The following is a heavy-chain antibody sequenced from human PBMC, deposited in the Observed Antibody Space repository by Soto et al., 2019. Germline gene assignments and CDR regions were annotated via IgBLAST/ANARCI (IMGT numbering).Heavy chain of an antibody. V-gene: IGHV3-23*01. Sequence: GGSLRLSCAASGFTFSTYAMSWVRQAPGKGLEWVSGITGSGGSAYYAESVKGRFTISRDNSKNTLYLQMNSLRVEDTAIYYCAKDPISGYSIMWYYFDCWGQGTLVTVSS. CDR2: ITGSGGSA. CDR3: AKDPISGYSIMWYYFDC. D-gene: IGHD1-26*01. J-gene: IGHJ4*02. CDR1: GFTFSTYA.